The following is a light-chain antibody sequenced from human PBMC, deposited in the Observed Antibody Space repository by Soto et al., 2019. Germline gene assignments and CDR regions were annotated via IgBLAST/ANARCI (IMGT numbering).Light chain of an antibody. J-gene: IGLJ1*01. Sequence: QSVLTQPASVSGSPGQSITISCTGSSSDVGAYHFVSWYQHHPGKAPKLILYEVTARPSGVSSRFSGSKSGNTASLTISGLQADAEANYYCSSYTSSNTPYVFGTGTKGTAL. CDR1: SSDVGAYHF. V-gene: IGLV2-14*01. CDR2: EVT. CDR3: SSYTSSNTPYV.